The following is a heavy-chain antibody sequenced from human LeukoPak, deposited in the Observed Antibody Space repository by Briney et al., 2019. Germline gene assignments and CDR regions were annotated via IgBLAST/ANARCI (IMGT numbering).Heavy chain of an antibody. J-gene: IGHJ4*02. V-gene: IGHV1-18*01. D-gene: IGHD1-26*01. CDR1: GYTFTSYG. Sequence: ASVKVSCKASGYTFTSYGISWVRQAPGQGLEWMGWISAYNGNTNYAQKLQGRVTMTTDISTSTAYMELRSLRSDDTAVYYCALFVTAEWELPNYFDYWGQGTLVTVSS. CDR2: ISAYNGNT. CDR3: ALFVTAEWELPNYFDY.